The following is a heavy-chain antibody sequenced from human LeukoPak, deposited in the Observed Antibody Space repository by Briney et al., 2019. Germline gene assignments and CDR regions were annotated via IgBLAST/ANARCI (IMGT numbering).Heavy chain of an antibody. CDR3: ARGLLEWLYFDY. J-gene: IGHJ4*02. V-gene: IGHV1-69*05. D-gene: IGHD3-3*01. CDR2: IIPIFGTA. CDR1: GGTFNSYA. Sequence: SVKVSCKASGGTFNSYAISWVRQAPGTRLEWMGGIIPIFGTANYAQKFQGRVTITTDESTSTAYMELSSLRSEDTAVYYCARGLLEWLYFDYWGQGTLVTVSS.